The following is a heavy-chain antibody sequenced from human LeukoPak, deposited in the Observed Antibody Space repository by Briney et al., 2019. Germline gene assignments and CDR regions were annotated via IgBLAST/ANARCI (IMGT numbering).Heavy chain of an antibody. J-gene: IGHJ3*02. V-gene: IGHV3-30*02. CDR1: GFTFSSYG. CDR2: IRYDGSNK. D-gene: IGHD3-3*01. Sequence: GGSLRLSCAASGFTFSSYGMHWVRQAPGKGLEWVAFIRYDGSNKYYADSVKGRFTISRDNSKNTLYLQMNSLRAEDTAVYYCAKDLSVGITFFGVVTQKPDAFDIWGQGTMVTVSS. CDR3: AKDLSVGITFFGVVTQKPDAFDI.